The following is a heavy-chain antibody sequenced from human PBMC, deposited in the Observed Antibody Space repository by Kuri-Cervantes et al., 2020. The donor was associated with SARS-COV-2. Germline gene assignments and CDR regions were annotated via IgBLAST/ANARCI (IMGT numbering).Heavy chain of an antibody. J-gene: IGHJ4*02. Sequence: GESLKISCVASGFTFSSYAMHWVRQAPGKGLEWVAVISYDGSNKYYADAVKGRFTISRDNSKNTLYLQMNILRAEDTAVYYCARADGITMIVETRPTDYWGQGTLVTVSS. D-gene: IGHD3-22*01. CDR3: ARADGITMIVETRPTDY. CDR2: ISYDGSNK. V-gene: IGHV3-30*04. CDR1: GFTFSSYA.